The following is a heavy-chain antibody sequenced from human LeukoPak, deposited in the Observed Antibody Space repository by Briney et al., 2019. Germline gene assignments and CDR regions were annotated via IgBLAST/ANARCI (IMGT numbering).Heavy chain of an antibody. D-gene: IGHD1-14*01. CDR2: IWYDGSNK. CDR3: AKTYKYNYNGMDV. CDR1: GFTFSSYG. J-gene: IGHJ6*02. Sequence: GGSLRLSCAASGFTFSSYGMHWVRQAPGKGLEWVAVIWYDGSNKYYADSVKGRFTISRDNSQNILHLQMSSLRAEDTAVYYCAKTYKYNYNGMDVWGQGTTVTVSS. V-gene: IGHV3-33*06.